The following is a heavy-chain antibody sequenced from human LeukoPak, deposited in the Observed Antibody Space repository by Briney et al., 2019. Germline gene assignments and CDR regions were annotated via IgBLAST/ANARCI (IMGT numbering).Heavy chain of an antibody. CDR3: ARVMEGCSSTSCYIGVLDY. J-gene: IGHJ4*02. Sequence: PGRSLRLSCAASGFTFSSYAMHWVRQAPGKGLEWVAVISYDGSNKYYADSVKGRFTISRDNSKNTLYLQMNSLRAEDTAVYYCARVMEGCSSTSCYIGVLDYWGQGTLVTVSS. D-gene: IGHD2-2*01. V-gene: IGHV3-30-3*01. CDR1: GFTFSSYA. CDR2: ISYDGSNK.